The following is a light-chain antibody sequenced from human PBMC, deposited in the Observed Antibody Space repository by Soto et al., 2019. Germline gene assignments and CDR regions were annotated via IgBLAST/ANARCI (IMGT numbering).Light chain of an antibody. V-gene: IGKV3-11*01. CDR2: DAS. CDR1: QSVSSD. Sequence: VLPQSPGTLSLSPGERAPLSFRASQSVSSDLAWYQQKPGQAPRLLIYDASNRATGIPARFSGSGSGTDGTLTISSLQPEDLAVYYCHQRSNWPPTFGGGTKGDIK. J-gene: IGKJ4*01. CDR3: HQRSNWPPT.